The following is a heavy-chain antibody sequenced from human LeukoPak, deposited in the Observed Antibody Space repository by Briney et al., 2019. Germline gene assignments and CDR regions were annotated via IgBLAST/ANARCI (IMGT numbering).Heavy chain of an antibody. J-gene: IGHJ3*02. CDR3: ARGAYAFDI. CDR1: GGSVSSGSYF. Sequence: PSETLSLTCTVSGGSVSSGSYFWTWIRQPPGKGLEWIGYVYYSGSTNYNPSLKSRVTISVDTSKNQFSLKVSSVTAADTAVYYCARGAYAFDIWGQGTMVTVSS. CDR2: VYYSGST. D-gene: IGHD3-10*01. V-gene: IGHV4-61*01.